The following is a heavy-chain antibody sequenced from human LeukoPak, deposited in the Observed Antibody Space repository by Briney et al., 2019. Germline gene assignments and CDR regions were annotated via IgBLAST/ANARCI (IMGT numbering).Heavy chain of an antibody. D-gene: IGHD3-10*01. Sequence: PSETLSLTCAVYGGSFSGYYWSWIRQSPGKGLEWIGGINDSGSANYNPSFKSRVTISVDTSKNQFSLKLSSVTAADTAMYYCAREIELQWFGESDYWGQGTLVTVSS. CDR1: GGSFSGYY. J-gene: IGHJ4*02. CDR2: INDSGSA. V-gene: IGHV4-34*01. CDR3: AREIELQWFGESDY.